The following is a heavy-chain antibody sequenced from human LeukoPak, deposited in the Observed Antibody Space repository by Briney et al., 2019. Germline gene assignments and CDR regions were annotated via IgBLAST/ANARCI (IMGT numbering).Heavy chain of an antibody. V-gene: IGHV1-24*01. CDR2: FDPEDGET. CDR1: GYTLTELS. D-gene: IGHD1-7*01. J-gene: IGHJ6*03. Sequence: GASVKVSCKVSGYTLTELSMHWVRQAPGKGLEWMGGFDPEDGETIYAQKFQGRVTMTEDTSTDTAYMELSSLRAEDTAVYYCAKGRGLELLYYYYMDVWGKGTTVTVSS. CDR3: AKGRGLELLYYYYMDV.